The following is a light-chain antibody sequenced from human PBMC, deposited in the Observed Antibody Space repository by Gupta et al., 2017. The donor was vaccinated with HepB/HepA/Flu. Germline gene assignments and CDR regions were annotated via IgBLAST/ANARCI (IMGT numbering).Light chain of an antibody. Sequence: QSPLTQPASVSGSPGQSITISCTGTSSDVGGYNHVSWYQQHPGKAPKLMIHDVNYRPSGVSNRFSGSKSGSTASLTISGLQAEDEADYYCSSYTSSITYVFGTGTKVTVL. CDR2: DVN. CDR3: SSYTSSITYV. J-gene: IGLJ1*01. V-gene: IGLV2-14*01. CDR1: SSDVGGYNH.